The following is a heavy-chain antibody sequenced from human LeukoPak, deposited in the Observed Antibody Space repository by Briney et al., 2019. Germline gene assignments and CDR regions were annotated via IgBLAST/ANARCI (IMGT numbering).Heavy chain of an antibody. CDR3: AREAGYYYDSSGRTKDDAFDI. J-gene: IGHJ3*02. CDR2: INHSGST. D-gene: IGHD3-22*01. Sequence: PSETLSLTCAVYGGSFSGYYWSWIRQPPGKGLEWIGEINHSGSTNYNPSLKSRVTISVGTSKNQFSLKLSSVTAADTAVYYCAREAGYYYDSSGRTKDDAFDIWGQGTMVTVSS. CDR1: GGSFSGYY. V-gene: IGHV4-34*01.